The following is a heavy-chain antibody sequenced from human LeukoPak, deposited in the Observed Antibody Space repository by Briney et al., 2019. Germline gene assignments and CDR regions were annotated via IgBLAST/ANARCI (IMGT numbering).Heavy chain of an antibody. J-gene: IGHJ4*02. CDR3: ARDLVSGSSTDDY. CDR1: GFTFDDYG. CDR2: INWNGGST. V-gene: IGHV3-20*04. Sequence: GGSLRLSCAASGFTFDDYGMSWVRHAPGKGLEWVSGINWNGGSTGYADSVKGRFTISRGNAKNSLYLQMNSLRAEDTALYYCARDLVSGSSTDDYWGQGTLVTVSS. D-gene: IGHD1-26*01.